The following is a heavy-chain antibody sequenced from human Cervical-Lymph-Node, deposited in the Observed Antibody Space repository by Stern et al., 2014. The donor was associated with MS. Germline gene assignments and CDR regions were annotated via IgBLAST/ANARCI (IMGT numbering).Heavy chain of an antibody. V-gene: IGHV1-2*06. Sequence: VQLVESGAEVKKPGASVKVSCKASGYTFTGYYMNWVRQAPAQGLEWMGRINPNSGATNYEQKFQGRVTMTRDTSTSTAYMEVGTLTSDDTAVYYCARTDRTYSASNFDLWGQGTLVTVSS. D-gene: IGHD5-12*01. CDR1: GYTFTGYY. J-gene: IGHJ4*02. CDR3: ARTDRTYSASNFDL. CDR2: INPNSGAT.